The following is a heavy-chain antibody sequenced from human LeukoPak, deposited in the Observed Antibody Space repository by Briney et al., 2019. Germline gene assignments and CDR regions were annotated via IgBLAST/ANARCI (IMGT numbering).Heavy chain of an antibody. Sequence: SETLSLTCAVYGGSFSDYYWSWIRQPPGKGLEWIGEINHSGSTNYNPSLKSRVTISVDTSKNQFSLKLNSVTAADTAVYYFAKYYYDSSGYFNWFDPWGQGTLVTVSS. CDR2: INHSGST. J-gene: IGHJ5*02. CDR1: GGSFSDYY. CDR3: AKYYYDSSGYFNWFDP. V-gene: IGHV4-34*01. D-gene: IGHD3-22*01.